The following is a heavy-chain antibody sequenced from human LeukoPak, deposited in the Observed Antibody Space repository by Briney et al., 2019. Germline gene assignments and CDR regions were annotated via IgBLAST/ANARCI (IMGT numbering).Heavy chain of an antibody. Sequence: GGSLRLSCAASGFTFSDYYMSWIRQAPGKGLEWVSYISSSGSTIYYADTVKGRFTISRDNAKNSLYLRMNSLRAEDTAVYYCARGPMVRDPYLWYYYGMDVWGQGTTVTVSS. CDR1: GFTFSDYY. D-gene: IGHD3-10*01. V-gene: IGHV3-11*01. CDR3: ARGPMVRDPYLWYYYGMDV. CDR2: ISSSGSTI. J-gene: IGHJ6*02.